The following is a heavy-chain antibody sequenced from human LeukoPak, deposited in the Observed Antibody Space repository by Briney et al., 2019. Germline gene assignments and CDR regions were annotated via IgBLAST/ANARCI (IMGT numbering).Heavy chain of an antibody. V-gene: IGHV1-18*01. CDR2: ISAYNGNT. CDR3: ARDSYSGSWYWGHYCYYYMDV. Sequence: ASVKVSCKASGYTFTSYGISWVRQAPGQGLEWMGWISAYNGNTKYAQKLQGRVTMTTDTSTSTAYMELRSLRSDDTAVYYCARDSYSGSWYWGHYCYYYMDVWGKGTTVTVSS. D-gene: IGHD6-13*01. J-gene: IGHJ6*03. CDR1: GYTFTSYG.